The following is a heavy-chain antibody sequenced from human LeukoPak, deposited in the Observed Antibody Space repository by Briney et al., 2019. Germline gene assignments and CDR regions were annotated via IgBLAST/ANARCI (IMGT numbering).Heavy chain of an antibody. CDR3: ARGGGNY. Sequence: PGGSLRLSCAASGFTFSSYWTSWVRQAPGKGLEWVANIKQDGSEKYYVDSVKGRFTISRDNAKNSLYLQMNSLRAEDTAVYYCARGGGNYWGQGTLVTVSS. V-gene: IGHV3-7*01. J-gene: IGHJ4*02. CDR1: GFTFSSYW. CDR2: IKQDGSEK. D-gene: IGHD3-10*01.